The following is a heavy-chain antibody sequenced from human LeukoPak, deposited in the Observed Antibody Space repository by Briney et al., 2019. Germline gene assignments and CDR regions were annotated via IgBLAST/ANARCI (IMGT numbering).Heavy chain of an antibody. V-gene: IGHV3-23*01. J-gene: IGHJ4*02. CDR1: GFTLSSYA. D-gene: IGHD3-16*01. Sequence: PGGSLRLSCAASGFTLSSYAMSWVRQAPGKGLEWVAAISGSGGSTYYADSVKGRFTSSRDYARDTLYLQMNSLRAEDTAVYYCAKGYYDYVWGSYYFDYWGQGTLVTVSS. CDR2: ISGSGGST. CDR3: AKGYYDYVWGSYYFDY.